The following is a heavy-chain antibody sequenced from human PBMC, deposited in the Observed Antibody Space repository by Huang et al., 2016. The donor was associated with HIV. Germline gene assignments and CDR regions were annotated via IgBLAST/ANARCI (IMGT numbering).Heavy chain of an antibody. V-gene: IGHV3-73*01. J-gene: IGHJ2*01. CDR2: IGSKGGRYAT. Sequence: HLVESGGGLVQPGGSLNLSCIASGFTVTGAAIHWVRQAGGRGVGWVGRIGSKGGRYATEYNPSLKGRFTISRDDSKNVVYLQMGSLTTDDTAIYHCTRGYNILNWYFDLWGRGSLVTVS. CDR3: TRGYNILNWYFDL. D-gene: IGHD1-1*01. CDR1: GFTVTGAA.